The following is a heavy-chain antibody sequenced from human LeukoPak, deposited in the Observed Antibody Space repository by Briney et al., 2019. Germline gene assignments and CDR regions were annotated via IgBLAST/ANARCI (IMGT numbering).Heavy chain of an antibody. CDR2: IKPDGTTK. V-gene: IGHV3-7*03. J-gene: IGHJ4*02. CDR3: ARSIPYRTTWYGRSDY. D-gene: IGHD6-13*01. CDR1: GFPFSSYS. Sequence: PGGSLRLSCAASGFPFSSYSMTWVRQAPGKGLEWVANIKPDGTTKFYVDSVKGRFTISRDNALNSLYLQMNSLRAEDTAIYYCARSIPYRTTWYGRSDYWGQGTLVTVSS.